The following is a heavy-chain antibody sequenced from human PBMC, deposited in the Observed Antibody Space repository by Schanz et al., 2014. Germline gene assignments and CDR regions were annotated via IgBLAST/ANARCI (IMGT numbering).Heavy chain of an antibody. J-gene: IGHJ4*02. V-gene: IGHV1-18*01. CDR2: ISVYTGNT. CDR1: GYTFTTYA. CDR3: ARDRRFFDRDDLYYFDS. D-gene: IGHD3-3*01. Sequence: QVQLVQSGAEVKKPGASVRVSCKASGYTFTTYAMSWLRQAPGQGLEWVGWISVYTGNTKYGQKVQGRVTMTADTSTNTAYMELRSLRSDDTAVYYCARDRRFFDRDDLYYFDSWGQGTLVTVSS.